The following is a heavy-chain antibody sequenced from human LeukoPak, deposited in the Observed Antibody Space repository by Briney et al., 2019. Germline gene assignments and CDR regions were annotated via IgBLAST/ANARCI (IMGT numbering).Heavy chain of an antibody. CDR1: GYTFTGYY. D-gene: IGHD6-13*01. V-gene: IGHV1-2*04. J-gene: IGHJ4*02. CDR2: INPNSGGT. Sequence: ASVKVSCKASGYTFTGYYMHWVRQAPGQGLEWMGWINPNSGGTNYAQKFQGWVTMTRDTSISTAYMELSRLRSDDTAVYYCARAGGGPIAAAAHYWGQGTLVTVSS. CDR3: ARAGGGPIAAAAHY.